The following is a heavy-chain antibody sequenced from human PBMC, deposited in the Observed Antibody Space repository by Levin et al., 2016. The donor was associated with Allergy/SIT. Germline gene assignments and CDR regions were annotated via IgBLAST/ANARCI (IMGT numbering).Heavy chain of an antibody. CDR3: ARDLKRITSGYYYYYMDV. V-gene: IGHV4-31*02. Sequence: PGKGLEWIGYIYYSGSTYYNPSLKSRVTISVDTSKNQFSLKLSSVTAADTAVYYCARDLKRITSGYYYYYMDVWGKGTTVTVSS. J-gene: IGHJ6*03. CDR2: IYYSGST. D-gene: IGHD5-24*01.